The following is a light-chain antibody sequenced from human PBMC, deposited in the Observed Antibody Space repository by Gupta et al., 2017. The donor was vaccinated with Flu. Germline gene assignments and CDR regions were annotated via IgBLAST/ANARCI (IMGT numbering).Light chain of an antibody. V-gene: IGLV2-8*01. CDR3: CSYGINVV. CDR2: EVN. CDR1: SRDIGGNNY. Sequence: GQSVAISCTGTSRDIGGNNYVSWYQQPPGKALKLMIYEVNKRPSGVPERFSGSKSGNTASLTVSGLQAEDESDYYCCSYGINVVFGTGTKVTGL. J-gene: IGLJ1*01.